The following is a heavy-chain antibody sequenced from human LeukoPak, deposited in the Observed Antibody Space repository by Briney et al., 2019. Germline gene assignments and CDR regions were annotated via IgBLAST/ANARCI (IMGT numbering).Heavy chain of an antibody. J-gene: IGHJ5*02. CDR3: ASHREWFDP. CDR1: GGSFSGYY. V-gene: IGHV4-34*01. D-gene: IGHD1-14*01. Sequence: SGTLSLTCADYGGSFSGYYWSWIRQPPGKGLEWIGEINHSGSTNYNPSLKSRVTISVDTSKNQFSLKLSSVTAADTAVYYCASHREWFDPWGQGTLVTVSS. CDR2: INHSGST.